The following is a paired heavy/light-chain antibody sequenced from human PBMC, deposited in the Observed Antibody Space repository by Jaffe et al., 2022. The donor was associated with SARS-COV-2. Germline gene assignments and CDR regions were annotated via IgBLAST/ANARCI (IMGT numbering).Light chain of an antibody. Sequence: DIVMTQSPDSLAVSLGERATISCQSGQSLLYSANDKNYLAWYQQKPGQPPKLLLYWASTRESGVPDRFSGSGSGTDFTLTISSLQAEDVAVYYCQQYYSTPRTFGQGTKLEIK. CDR2: WAS. J-gene: IGKJ2*01. V-gene: IGKV4-1*01. CDR3: QQYYSTPRT. CDR1: QSLLYSANDKNY.
Heavy chain of an antibody. V-gene: IGHV4-38-2*02. D-gene: IGHD3-9*01. Sequence: QVQLQESGPGLVKPSETLSLICAVSGYSISSGYYWGWIRQPPGKGLEWVGSIYHSGTTYSNPSLKSRVTMTVDTSNNQFSLKLTSVTAADTAVYYCARDGSVGDYNDVLTGFVFDSWGQGTLVTVSS. CDR2: IYHSGTT. CDR3: ARDGSVGDYNDVLTGFVFDS. J-gene: IGHJ4*02. CDR1: GYSISSGYY.